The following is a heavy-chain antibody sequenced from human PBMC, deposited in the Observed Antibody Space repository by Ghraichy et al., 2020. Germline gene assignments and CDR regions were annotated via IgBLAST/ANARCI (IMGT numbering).Heavy chain of an antibody. D-gene: IGHD3-22*01. V-gene: IGHV4-30-4*01. CDR1: GGSISSGDYY. CDR2: IYYFSGST. CDR3: ARGRYYYENSGFYYDDP. J-gene: IGHJ5*02. Sequence: LSLTCTVSGGSISSGDYYWSWIRQPPGEGLEWLGYIYYFSGSTDYNPSLQSRVTISVDKSKNQFSLNLSSVTAADTAVYYCARGRYYYENSGFYYDDPWGQGTLVTGSS.